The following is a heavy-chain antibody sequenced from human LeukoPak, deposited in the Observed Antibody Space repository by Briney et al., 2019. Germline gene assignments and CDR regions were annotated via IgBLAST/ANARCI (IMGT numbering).Heavy chain of an antibody. CDR3: ARVKALTSYYFDY. D-gene: IGHD4-4*01. Sequence: SETLSLTCTVSGGSISNYYWSWIRQPPGKGLEWIGYIYYSGSTYFNPSLKSRVTISVDTSKNQFSLKLSSVTAADTAVYYCARVKALTSYYFDYWGQGTLVTVSS. CDR2: IYYSGST. CDR1: GGSISNYY. J-gene: IGHJ4*02. V-gene: IGHV4-59*06.